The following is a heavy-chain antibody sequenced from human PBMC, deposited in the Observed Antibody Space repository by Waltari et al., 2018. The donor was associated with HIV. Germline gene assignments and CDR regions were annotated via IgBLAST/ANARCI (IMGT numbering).Heavy chain of an antibody. V-gene: IGHV4-38-2*01. CDR3: ARLMSTTRFDS. Sequence: QVQLQESGPGLVKPSETLSLTCRVSGYSITSAHYWGWIRQPPGKGLQWIGSISHSGKTYYDPTLKSRINISRDTSKDLFALVLTSVTAADTAVYYCARLMSTTRFDSWGQGTLVSVSS. CDR2: ISHSGKT. J-gene: IGHJ4*02. D-gene: IGHD1-7*01. CDR1: GYSITSAHY.